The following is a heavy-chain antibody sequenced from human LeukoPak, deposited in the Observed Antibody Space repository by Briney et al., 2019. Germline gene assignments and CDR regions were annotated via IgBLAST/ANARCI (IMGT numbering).Heavy chain of an antibody. CDR2: IIPIFGTA. CDR3: ARSSGSYQYYFDY. V-gene: IGHV1-69*05. CDR1: GGTFSSYA. D-gene: IGHD1-26*01. J-gene: IGHJ4*02. Sequence: ASVKVSCKASGGTFSSYAISWVRQPPGQGLERMGGIIPIFGTANYAQKFQGRVTITTDESTSTAYMELSSLRSEDTAVYYCARSSGSYQYYFDYWGQGILVTVSS.